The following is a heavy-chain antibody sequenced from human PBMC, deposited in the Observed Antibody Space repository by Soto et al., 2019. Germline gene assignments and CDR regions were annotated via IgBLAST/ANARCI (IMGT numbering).Heavy chain of an antibody. CDR2: IYYSGST. CDR3: ARGGYSGYYWRTFDY. D-gene: IGHD5-12*01. V-gene: IGHV4-59*01. Sequence: SETLSLTCSVAGGSISSYYGSWIRKPKGKGLELIGYIYYSGSTNYNPSLKSRVTISVDTSKNHFSLKLSSVTAADTAVYFCARGGYSGYYWRTFDYWGQGTLVTVSS. CDR1: GGSISSYY. J-gene: IGHJ4*02.